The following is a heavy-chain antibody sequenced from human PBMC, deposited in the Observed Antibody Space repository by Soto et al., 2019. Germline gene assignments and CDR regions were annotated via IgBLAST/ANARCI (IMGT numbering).Heavy chain of an antibody. V-gene: IGHV3-43*01. CDR1: GFTFDDYT. J-gene: IGHJ4*02. Sequence: GGSLRLSCAASGFTFDDYTMHWGRQAPGKGLEWVSLISWDGGSTYYADSVKGRFTISRDNSKNSLYLQMNSLRTEDTALYYCAKGGQWLVRGGLDYWGQGTLVTVSS. CDR3: AKGGQWLVRGGLDY. CDR2: ISWDGGST. D-gene: IGHD6-19*01.